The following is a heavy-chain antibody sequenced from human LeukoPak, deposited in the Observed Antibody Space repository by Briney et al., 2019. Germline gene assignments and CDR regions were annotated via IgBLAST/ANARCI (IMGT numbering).Heavy chain of an antibody. CDR2: IIPIFGTA. Sequence: ASVKVSCKASGGTFSSYAISWVRQAPGQGLEWMGGIIPIFGTANYAQKFQGRVTITADESTSTAYMELSSLRSEDTAVYYCARAGARITMVRGVQSHFDYWGQGTLVTVSS. CDR1: GGTFSSYA. J-gene: IGHJ4*02. V-gene: IGHV1-69*13. D-gene: IGHD3-10*01. CDR3: ARAGARITMVRGVQSHFDY.